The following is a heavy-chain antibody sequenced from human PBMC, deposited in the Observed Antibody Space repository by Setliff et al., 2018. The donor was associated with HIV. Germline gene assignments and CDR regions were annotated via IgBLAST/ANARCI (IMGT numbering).Heavy chain of an antibody. J-gene: IGHJ3*02. D-gene: IGHD3-22*01. CDR3: ARRGGAIGYDRTRRPSFNAFDI. V-gene: IGHV4-34*01. CDR1: GGSISGYY. Sequence: SETLSLTCAVYGGSISGYYWSWIRQPPGKGLEWIGEINHSGSTNYNPSLKSRVTISVGTSKNQFSLKLSSVTAADTAVYYCARRGGAIGYDRTRRPSFNAFDIWGQGTTVTVSS. CDR2: INHSGST.